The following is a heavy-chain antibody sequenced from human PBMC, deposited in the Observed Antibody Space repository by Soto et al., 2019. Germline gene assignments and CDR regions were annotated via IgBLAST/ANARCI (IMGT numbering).Heavy chain of an antibody. CDR3: AKASATGKSDGMDV. Sequence: EVQLLESGGGLVQPGGSLRLSCVASGFPFSSYAMSWVRQTPGRGLECVSSISSGSNTYYTDSVRGRFTISRDNSKNSLYLQMSSLRADATALYSCAKASATGKSDGMDVWGQGTTVSVSS. J-gene: IGHJ6*02. CDR1: GFPFSSYA. D-gene: IGHD7-27*01. V-gene: IGHV3-23*01. CDR2: ISSGSNT.